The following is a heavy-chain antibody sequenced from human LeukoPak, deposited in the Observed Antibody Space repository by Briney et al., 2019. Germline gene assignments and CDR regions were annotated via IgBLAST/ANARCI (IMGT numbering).Heavy chain of an antibody. V-gene: IGHV4-59*01. CDR1: GGSISSYY. D-gene: IGHD5-18*01. CDR2: IYYSGST. J-gene: IGHJ6*03. CDR3: ARALYSYGYYYYYYMDV. Sequence: PSETLSLTCTVSGGSISSYYWSWIRQPPGKGLEWIGYIYYSGSTNYNPSLKSRVTISVDTSKNQFSLKLSSVTAADTAVYYCARALYSYGYYYYYYMDVWGKGTTVTISS.